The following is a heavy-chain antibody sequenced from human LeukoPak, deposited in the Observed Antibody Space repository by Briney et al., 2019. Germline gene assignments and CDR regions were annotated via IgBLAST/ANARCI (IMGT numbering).Heavy chain of an antibody. D-gene: IGHD3-3*01. V-gene: IGHV4-39*01. CDR3: ASWSGYYSGWFDP. CDR2: IYYSGST. J-gene: IGHJ5*02. CDR1: GGSISSSSYY. Sequence: SETLSLTCTVSGGSISSSSYYWGWIRQPPGKGLEWIGSIYYSGSTYYNPSLKSRVTISADTSKNQFSLKLSSVTAADTAVYYCASWSGYYSGWFDPWGQGTLVTVSS.